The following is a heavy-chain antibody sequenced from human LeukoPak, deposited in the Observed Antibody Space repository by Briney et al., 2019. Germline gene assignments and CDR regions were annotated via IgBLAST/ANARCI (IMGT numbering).Heavy chain of an antibody. D-gene: IGHD2-2*01. CDR1: GFTFSSYA. Sequence: GGSLRLSCAASGFTFSSYAMSWVRQAPGKGLEWVSAISGRGGITYYADSVKGRFTISRDNSKNTLYLQMNRLRAEDTAVYSCAKDPSSTRVNWFDPWGQGNLVTVSS. J-gene: IGHJ5*02. CDR2: ISGRGGIT. V-gene: IGHV3-23*01. CDR3: AKDPSSTRVNWFDP.